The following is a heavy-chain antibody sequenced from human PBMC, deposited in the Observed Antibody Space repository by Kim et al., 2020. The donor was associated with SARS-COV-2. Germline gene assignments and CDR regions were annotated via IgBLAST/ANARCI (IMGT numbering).Heavy chain of an antibody. Sequence: AQKLQGRVTMTTDTSTSTAYMELRSLRSDDTAVYYCARSESGYSYADYWGQGTLVTVSS. J-gene: IGHJ4*02. CDR3: ARSESGYSYADY. V-gene: IGHV1-18*01. D-gene: IGHD5-18*01.